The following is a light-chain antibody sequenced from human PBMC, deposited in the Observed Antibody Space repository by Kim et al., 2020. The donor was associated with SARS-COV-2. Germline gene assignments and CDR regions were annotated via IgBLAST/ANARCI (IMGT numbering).Light chain of an antibody. Sequence: QSALTQPASVSGSPGQSIAISCTGTSSDIGSYNYVSWYQQHPGKAPKLMIYEVNNRPSGVSDRFSGSKSGNTASLTISGLQAEDEADYYCSSYTSSSALYVFGTGTKVTVL. CDR3: SSYTSSSALYV. CDR2: EVN. CDR1: SSDIGSYNY. J-gene: IGLJ1*01. V-gene: IGLV2-14*03.